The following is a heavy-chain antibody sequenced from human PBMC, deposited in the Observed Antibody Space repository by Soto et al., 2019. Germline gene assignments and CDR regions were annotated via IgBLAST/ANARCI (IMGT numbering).Heavy chain of an antibody. J-gene: IGHJ4*02. CDR1: GGSISSSYSY. CDR2: FHYSGST. V-gene: IGHV4-39*01. CDR3: ASPAYCSGPSCYGRHFDY. D-gene: IGHD2-2*01. Sequence: SETLSLTCTVSGGSISSSYSYWGWIRQPPGKGLEWIGSFHYSGSTYYNPSLKSRVTISVDTSKNQSSLKLSSVTAADTAVYYCASPAYCSGPSCYGRHFDYWGQGTLVTVSS.